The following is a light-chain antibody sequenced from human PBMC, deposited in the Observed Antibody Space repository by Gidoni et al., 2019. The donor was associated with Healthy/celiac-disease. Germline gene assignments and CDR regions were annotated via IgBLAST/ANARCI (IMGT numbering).Light chain of an antibody. Sequence: EIVLTQSPGTLSLSPGKRATLSCRASQSVSSSYLAWYQQKPGQAPRLLIYGASSRATGIPDRCSGSGSGTDFTLTISRLEPEDFAVYYCQQYGRTFGQGTKVEIK. CDR3: QQYGRT. J-gene: IGKJ1*01. CDR1: QSVSSSY. CDR2: GAS. V-gene: IGKV3-20*01.